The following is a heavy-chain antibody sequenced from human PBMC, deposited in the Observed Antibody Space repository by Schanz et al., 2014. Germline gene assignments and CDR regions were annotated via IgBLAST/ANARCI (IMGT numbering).Heavy chain of an antibody. V-gene: IGHV4-59*08. CDR3: AKFLYDDPS. CDR1: GGDIGNYY. CDR2: IHQSGGT. J-gene: IGHJ5*02. Sequence: QVQLQESGPGLVKPSETLSLTCSVSGGDIGNYYWSWIRQPPGKGLEWIGYIHQSGGTNYNPSLKSRVPILVATSKTQFSLRPPSLTAADTAVYYCAKFLYDDPSWGQGTLVTVSS. D-gene: IGHD3-3*01.